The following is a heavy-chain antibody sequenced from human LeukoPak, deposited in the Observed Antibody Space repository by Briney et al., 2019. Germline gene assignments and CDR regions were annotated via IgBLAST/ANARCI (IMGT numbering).Heavy chain of an antibody. J-gene: IGHJ4*02. V-gene: IGHV1-2*02. CDR3: ARTLYDSSCYQPTGY. D-gene: IGHD3-22*01. Sequence: GASVKVSCKASGYTFTGYYMHLVRQAPGQGLEWMGWINPNSGGTNYAQKFQGRVTMTRDTSISTAYMELSRLRSDDTAVYYCARTLYDSSCYQPTGYWGQGTLVTVSS. CDR2: INPNSGGT. CDR1: GYTFTGYY.